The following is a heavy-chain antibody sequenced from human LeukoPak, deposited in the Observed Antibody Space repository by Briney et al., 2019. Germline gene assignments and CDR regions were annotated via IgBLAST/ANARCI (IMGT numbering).Heavy chain of an antibody. CDR2: ISYDGSNK. J-gene: IGHJ4*02. CDR1: GFTFSSYA. CDR3: ARGLYDYGGNRLPY. Sequence: GRSLRLSCAASGFTFSSYAMHWVRQAPGKGLEWVAVISYDGSNKYYADSVKGRFTISRDNSKNTLYLQMNSLRAEDTAVYYCARGLYDYGGNRLPYWGQGTLVTVSS. V-gene: IGHV3-30*14. D-gene: IGHD4-23*01.